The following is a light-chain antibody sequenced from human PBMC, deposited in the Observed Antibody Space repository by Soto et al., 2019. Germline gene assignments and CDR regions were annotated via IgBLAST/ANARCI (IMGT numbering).Light chain of an antibody. Sequence: QSVLTQPPSASGSPGQSVTISCTGTSSDVGGYTYVSWYPQHPGKAPKLMIYEVSKRPPGVPDRFSGPKSGNTASLTVSGLQAEDEADYYCSSHAGSKRVFGTGTKVTVL. CDR1: SSDVGGYTY. CDR3: SSHAGSKRV. V-gene: IGLV2-8*01. CDR2: EVS. J-gene: IGLJ1*01.